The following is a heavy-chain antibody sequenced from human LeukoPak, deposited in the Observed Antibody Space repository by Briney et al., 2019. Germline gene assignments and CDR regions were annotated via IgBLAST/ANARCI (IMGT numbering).Heavy chain of an antibody. J-gene: IGHJ6*04. CDR3: AKDRIVVVPAARRGGMDV. Sequence: PGRSLRLSCAASGFTLRSYGMHWVREAPGKGLEWVAVISYDGSNKYYADSVKGRFTISRDNSKNTPYLQMNSLRAEDTAVYYCAKDRIVVVPAARRGGMDVWGKGTTVTVSS. V-gene: IGHV3-30*18. D-gene: IGHD2-2*01. CDR1: GFTLRSYG. CDR2: ISYDGSNK.